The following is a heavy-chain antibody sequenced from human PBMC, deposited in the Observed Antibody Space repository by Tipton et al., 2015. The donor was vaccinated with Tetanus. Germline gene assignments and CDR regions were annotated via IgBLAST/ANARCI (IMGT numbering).Heavy chain of an antibody. CDR2: INHSGST. D-gene: IGHD2-15*01. J-gene: IGHJ4*02. Sequence: TLSLTCAVYGGSFSGYYWSWIRQPPGKGLEWIGEINHSGSTNYNPSLKSRVTISVDTSKNQFSLKLSSVTAADTAVYYCARLKRRVVAATPFDYWGQGTLVTVSS. CDR1: GGSFSGYY. V-gene: IGHV4-34*01. CDR3: ARLKRRVVAATPFDY.